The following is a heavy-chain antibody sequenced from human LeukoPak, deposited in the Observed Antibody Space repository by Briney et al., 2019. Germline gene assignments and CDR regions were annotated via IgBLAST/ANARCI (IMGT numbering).Heavy chain of an antibody. CDR3: VKDPGTGFSTGWFDP. Sequence: GGSLRLSCAASGFTFSSYAMSWVRQAPGKGLEWVSAISGSGGSTYYADSVKGRFTISRDNSRNTLYLQMNSLRVEDTATYYCVKDPGTGFSTGWFDPWGQGTLVTVSS. CDR1: GFTFSSYA. V-gene: IGHV3-23*01. J-gene: IGHJ5*02. D-gene: IGHD3/OR15-3a*01. CDR2: ISGSGGST.